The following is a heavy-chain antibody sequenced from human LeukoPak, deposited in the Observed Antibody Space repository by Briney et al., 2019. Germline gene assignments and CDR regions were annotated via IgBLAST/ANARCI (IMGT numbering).Heavy chain of an antibody. CDR2: INAGNGNT. V-gene: IGHV1-3*01. CDR1: GYTFTNYA. CDR3: ARDCSGRTCYPRFDP. J-gene: IGHJ5*02. D-gene: IGHD2-15*01. Sequence: APVKVSCKASGYTFTNYAMHWVRQAPGQRLEWMGWINAGNGNTEYSQKFQGRVTITRDTSASTAYMELSSLTSEDTAVFYCARDCSGRTCYPRFDPWGQGTLVTVSS.